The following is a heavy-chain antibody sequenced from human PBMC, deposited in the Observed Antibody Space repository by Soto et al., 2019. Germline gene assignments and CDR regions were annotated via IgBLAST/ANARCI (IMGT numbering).Heavy chain of an antibody. CDR1: RGSISSYY. CDR2: ISYSGST. Sequence: SETLSLTCSVSRGSISSYYWSWIRQPPGKGLEWIGYISYSGSTNYNPPLKSRVTISVDTSKNQFSLKLSSVTAAYRAVYYCASSSPHYDFWSGYSFWDAFDIWGQGTMVTVSS. CDR3: ASSSPHYDFWSGYSFWDAFDI. V-gene: IGHV4-59*01. D-gene: IGHD3-3*01. J-gene: IGHJ3*02.